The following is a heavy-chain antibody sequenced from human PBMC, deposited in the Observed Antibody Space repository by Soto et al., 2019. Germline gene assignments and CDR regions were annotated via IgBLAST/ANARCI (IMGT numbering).Heavy chain of an antibody. CDR1: GYTFTSYY. V-gene: IGHV1-2*04. CDR2: INPNTGGT. J-gene: IGHJ6*02. Sequence: QVQLVQSGADVKKPGASVKVSCKASGYTFTSYYVPWVRQAPGQGLEWMGWINPNTGGTNYAQKFQGWVTMTRDTSSSTAYMELSRLRSDDTAMYYCARSEAVLRRQNYYYDYGMDVWGQGTTVTVSS. CDR3: ARSEAVLRRQNYYYDYGMDV. D-gene: IGHD4-17*01.